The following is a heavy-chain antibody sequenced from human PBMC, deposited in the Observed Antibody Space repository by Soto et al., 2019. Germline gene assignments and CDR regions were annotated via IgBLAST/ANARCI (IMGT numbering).Heavy chain of an antibody. J-gene: IGHJ4*02. Sequence: EVQLVESGGVVVQPGGSLRLSCAASGFTFDDYTMHWVRQAPGKGLEWVSLISWDGGSTYYADSVKGRFTISRDNSKKSLYLQMNSLRTEDTALYYCAKTTGTTCSFFDYWGQGTLVTVSS. CDR1: GFTFDDYT. V-gene: IGHV3-43*01. D-gene: IGHD1-1*01. CDR2: ISWDGGST. CDR3: AKTTGTTCSFFDY.